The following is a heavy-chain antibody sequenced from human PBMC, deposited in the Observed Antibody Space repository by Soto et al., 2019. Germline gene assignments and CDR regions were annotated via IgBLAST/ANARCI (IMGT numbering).Heavy chain of an antibody. J-gene: IGHJ6*02. D-gene: IGHD1-26*01. V-gene: IGHV1-69*12. CDR3: AREKDRLQLGGNYYYMLDV. CDR2: IVPIFRTP. Sequence: QVQLEQSGAEVKKPGSSVKVSCKASGGTFSNSAISWVRQAPGQGLEWLGGIVPIFRTPDYAQKFQGRVTITADESTSTAYRELSGLRSDDTAVYYCAREKDRLQLGGNYYYMLDVWGQGTTVTVSS. CDR1: GGTFSNSA.